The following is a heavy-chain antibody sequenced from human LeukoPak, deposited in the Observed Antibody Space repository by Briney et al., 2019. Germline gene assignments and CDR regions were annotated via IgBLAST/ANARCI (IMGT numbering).Heavy chain of an antibody. Sequence: KPSETLSLTCTVSGGSISSYYWSWIRQPPGKGLEWIGYIYYSGSTNYNPSLRSRVTISVDTSKNQFSLKLSSVTAADTAVYYCAVAAAGSLFDYWGQGTLVTVSS. CDR1: GGSISSYY. J-gene: IGHJ4*02. D-gene: IGHD6-13*01. V-gene: IGHV4-59*08. CDR2: IYYSGST. CDR3: AVAAAGSLFDY.